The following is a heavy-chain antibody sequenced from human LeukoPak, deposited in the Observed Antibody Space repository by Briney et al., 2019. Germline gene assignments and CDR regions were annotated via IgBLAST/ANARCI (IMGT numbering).Heavy chain of an antibody. V-gene: IGHV1-69*05. CDR1: GGTFSSYA. CDR3: AREPFTLFGVTAHDMDV. J-gene: IGHJ6*03. D-gene: IGHD2-21*02. CDR2: IIPIFGTA. Sequence: AVKVTCKASGGTFSSYAISWVRQAPGQGLEWMGGIIPIFGTANYAQKFQGRVTITTDESTSTAYMELSSLSSEDTAVYYCAREPFTLFGVTAHDMDVWGKGTTVTVSS.